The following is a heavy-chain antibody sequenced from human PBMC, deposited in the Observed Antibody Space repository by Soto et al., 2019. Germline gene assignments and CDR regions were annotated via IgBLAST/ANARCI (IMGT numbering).Heavy chain of an antibody. V-gene: IGHV3-74*01. CDR2: ISTDGSIT. J-gene: IGHJ4*02. CDR1: GLIFSNYR. Sequence: GGSLRLSCAASGLIFSNYRMHWVRQAPGKGLVWVSCISTDGSITNYADSVKGRFTVSRDNAKNTLYLQMNSLRAEDTALYYCARDTDGLHYWGQGTMITVSS. CDR3: ARDTDGLHY.